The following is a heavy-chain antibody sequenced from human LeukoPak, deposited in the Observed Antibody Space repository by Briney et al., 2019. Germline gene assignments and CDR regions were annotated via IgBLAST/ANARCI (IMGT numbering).Heavy chain of an antibody. V-gene: IGHV3-66*01. CDR2: IYSGGST. CDR3: ARGYRYSSGWYNFDY. Sequence: GGSLRLSCAASGFTVSSNYMSWVRQAPGKGLEWVSVIYSGGSTYYADSVKGRFTISRDNSKNTVFLQMNSLRAEDTAVYYCARGYRYSSGWYNFDYWGQGTLVTVSS. D-gene: IGHD6-19*01. J-gene: IGHJ4*02. CDR1: GFTVSSNY.